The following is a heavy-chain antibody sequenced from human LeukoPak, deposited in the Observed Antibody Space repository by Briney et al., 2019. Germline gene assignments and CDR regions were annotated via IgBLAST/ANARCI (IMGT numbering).Heavy chain of an antibody. CDR2: IYYREST. Sequence: SETLSLTCTVSGGSISSYYWSWIRQPPGKGLEWIGYIYYRESTNYNPSLKSRVTISVDTSKNQFSLKLSSVTAADTAVYYCARQVGLYYFDYWGQGTLVTVSS. J-gene: IGHJ4*02. CDR1: GGSISSYY. V-gene: IGHV4-59*08. D-gene: IGHD1-26*01. CDR3: ARQVGLYYFDY.